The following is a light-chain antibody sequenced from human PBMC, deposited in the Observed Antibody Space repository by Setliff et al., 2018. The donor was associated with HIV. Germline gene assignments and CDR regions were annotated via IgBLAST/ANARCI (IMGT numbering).Light chain of an antibody. Sequence: QSALTQPASVSGSPGQSLTISCTGTSGXVGSYDLVSWYQQHPVKAPRLIIYEVTKRPSGVSSRFSGSKSGNTASLTISGLQADDEADYYCCSYGSSDTFVFGTGTKVTVL. CDR2: EVT. V-gene: IGLV2-23*02. CDR3: CSYGSSDTFV. CDR1: SGXVGSYDL. J-gene: IGLJ1*01.